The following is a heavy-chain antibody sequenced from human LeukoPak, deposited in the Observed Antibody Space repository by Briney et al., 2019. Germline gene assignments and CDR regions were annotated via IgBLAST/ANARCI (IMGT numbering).Heavy chain of an antibody. CDR3: ARGRDPERLQNFDY. J-gene: IGHJ4*02. Sequence: ASVKVSCKASGYTFTTYDINWVRQATGQGLEWMGWVTPNSGNAGYAQKFQGRVTMTRNTSISTAYMELSSLRHEDTAVYFCARGRDPERLQNFDYWGQGTLVTVSS. CDR2: VTPNSGNA. D-gene: IGHD5-24*01. V-gene: IGHV1-8*01. CDR1: GYTFTTYD.